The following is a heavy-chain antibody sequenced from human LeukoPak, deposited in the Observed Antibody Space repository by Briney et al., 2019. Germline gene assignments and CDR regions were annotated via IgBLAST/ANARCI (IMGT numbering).Heavy chain of an antibody. Sequence: PGGTLRLSCAASGFTFSSYGMSWVRQAPGKGLEWVSAINGSGGSTYYADSVKGRFTISRDNSKNTLYLQMNSLRAEDTAVYYCAKSLLRPGYWGQGTLVTVSS. D-gene: IGHD3-3*01. V-gene: IGHV3-23*01. J-gene: IGHJ4*02. CDR3: AKSLLRPGY. CDR1: GFTFSSYG. CDR2: INGSGGST.